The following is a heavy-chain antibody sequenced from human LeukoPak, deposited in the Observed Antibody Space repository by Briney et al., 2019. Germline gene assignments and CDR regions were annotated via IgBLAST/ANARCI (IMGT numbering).Heavy chain of an antibody. CDR2: INPNSGFT. J-gene: IGHJ4*02. CDR1: GYPFTGYY. CDR3: ARLADCSSSSCRSFDY. Sequence: ASVKVSCKASGYPFTGYYLHWVRQAPGQGLEWMGWINPNSGFTNYAQKFQGRVTMTRDTSISTAYMELSRLRFDDTAAYYCARLADCSSSSCRSFDYWGQGTLVTVSS. V-gene: IGHV1-2*02. D-gene: IGHD2-2*01.